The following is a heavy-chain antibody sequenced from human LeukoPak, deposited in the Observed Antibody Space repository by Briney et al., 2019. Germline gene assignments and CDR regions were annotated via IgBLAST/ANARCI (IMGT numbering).Heavy chain of an antibody. CDR2: IYYSGST. Sequence: SETLSLTCTVSGGSISSGDYYWSWIRQPPGKGLEWIGYIYYSGSTYYNPSLKSRVTISVDTSKNQFSLKLSSVTAADTAVYYCARDRRKSGSTYYYYGMDVGGQGTTVTVSS. CDR3: ARDRRKSGSTYYYYGMDV. J-gene: IGHJ6*02. D-gene: IGHD5-12*01. V-gene: IGHV4-30-4*01. CDR1: GGSISSGDYY.